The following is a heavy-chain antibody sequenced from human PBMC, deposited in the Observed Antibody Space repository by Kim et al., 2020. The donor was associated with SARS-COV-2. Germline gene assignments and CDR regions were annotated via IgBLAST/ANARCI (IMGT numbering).Heavy chain of an antibody. Sequence: ASVKVSCKASGYTFTSYDINWVRQATGQGLEWMGWMNPNSGNTGYAQKFQGRVTMTRNNSISTAYMELSSLRSEDTAVYYCASTYYYDSSGDAPFDYWGQGTLVTVSS. CDR2: MNPNSGNT. V-gene: IGHV1-8*01. CDR3: ASTYYYDSSGDAPFDY. J-gene: IGHJ4*02. CDR1: GYTFTSYD. D-gene: IGHD3-22*01.